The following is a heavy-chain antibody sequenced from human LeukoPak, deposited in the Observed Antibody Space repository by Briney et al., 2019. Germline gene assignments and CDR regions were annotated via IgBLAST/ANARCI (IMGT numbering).Heavy chain of an antibody. CDR1: GFTFDDYA. CDR2: ISWNSGSI. Sequence: GGSLRLSCAASGFTFDDYAMHWVRQAPGKGLEWVSGISWNSGSIGYADSVKGRFTISRDNAKNSLYLQMNSLRAEDTALYYCVKRGSRFYFDYWGQGILVTVSS. D-gene: IGHD3-10*01. CDR3: VKRGSRFYFDY. V-gene: IGHV3-9*01. J-gene: IGHJ4*02.